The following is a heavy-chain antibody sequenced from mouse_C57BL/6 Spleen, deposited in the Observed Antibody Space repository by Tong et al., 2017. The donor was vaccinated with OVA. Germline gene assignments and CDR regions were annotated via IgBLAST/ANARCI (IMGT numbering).Heavy chain of an antibody. D-gene: IGHD4-1*01. CDR1: GYTFTSYT. CDR2: INPSSGYT. V-gene: IGHV1-4*01. Sequence: VQLQESGAELARPGASVKMSCKASGYTFTSYTMHWLKQRPGQGLEWIGYINPSSGYTKYNQKFKDKATLTADKSSSTAYMQLSSLTSEDSAVYYCARSWDEAYWGQGTLVTVSA. J-gene: IGHJ3*01. CDR3: ARSWDEAY.